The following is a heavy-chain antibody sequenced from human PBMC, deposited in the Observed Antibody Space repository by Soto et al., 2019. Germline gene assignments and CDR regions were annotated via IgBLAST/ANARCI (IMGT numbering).Heavy chain of an antibody. Sequence: GASVKVSCKASGGTFSSYAISWVRQAPGQGLEWMGGIIPIFGTANYAQKFQGRVTITADKSTSTAYMELSSLRSEDTAVYYCASHKPQSGTTPWGYYYGMDVWGQGATVTVSS. CDR3: ASHKPQSGTTPWGYYYGMDV. J-gene: IGHJ6*02. D-gene: IGHD1-7*01. CDR2: IIPIFGTA. V-gene: IGHV1-69*06. CDR1: GGTFSSYA.